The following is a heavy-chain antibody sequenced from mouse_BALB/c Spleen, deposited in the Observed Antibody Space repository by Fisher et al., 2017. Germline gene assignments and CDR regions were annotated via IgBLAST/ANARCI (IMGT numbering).Heavy chain of an antibody. Sequence: DKFKGKATLTVDTSSSTAYVDLSSLTSEDSAVYYCARKLTGLAMDYWGQGTSVTVSS. J-gene: IGHJ4*01. V-gene: IGHV1S14*01. CDR3: ARKLTGLAMDY. D-gene: IGHD4-1*01.